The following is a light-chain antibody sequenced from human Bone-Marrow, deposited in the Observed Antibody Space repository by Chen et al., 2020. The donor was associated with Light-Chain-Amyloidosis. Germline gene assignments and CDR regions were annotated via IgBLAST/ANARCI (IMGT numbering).Light chain of an antibody. CDR2: AAS. Sequence: DIQMTQSPSSLSASIGDRVAITCRASQSISTYLNWYQQKPGKAPKALIFAASTLQSGVPSRFRGSGSGTDFTLTINRLEPEDFAMYYCQQYGTSPLTFGGGTKVEIK. CDR1: QSISTY. J-gene: IGKJ4*01. CDR3: QQYGTSPLT. V-gene: IGKV1-39*01.